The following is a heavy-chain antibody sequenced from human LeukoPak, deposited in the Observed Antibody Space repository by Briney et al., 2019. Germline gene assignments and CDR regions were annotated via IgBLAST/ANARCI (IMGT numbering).Heavy chain of an antibody. CDR1: GFTFSSYG. CDR2: IRYDGSKK. CDR3: VRTGDTERFDY. J-gene: IGHJ4*02. V-gene: IGHV3-30*02. Sequence: GGSLRLSCAASGFTFSSYGMHWVRQAPGKGLEWVALIRYDGSKKDYADSVRGRFTIPRDNSKNTLYLQMNSLRAEDTAMYYCVRTGDTERFDYWGQGTLVTVSS. D-gene: IGHD3/OR15-3a*01.